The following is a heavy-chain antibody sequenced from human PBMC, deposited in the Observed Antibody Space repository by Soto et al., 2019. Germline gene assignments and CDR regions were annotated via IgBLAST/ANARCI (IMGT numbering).Heavy chain of an antibody. D-gene: IGHD6-19*01. J-gene: IGHJ4*02. CDR2: ISAYNGNT. V-gene: IGHV1-18*01. CDR3: AREAPTPSSGWQPPDY. CDR1: GYTFTSYG. Sequence: QVQLVQSGAEVKKPGASVKVSCKASGYTFTSYGISWVRQAPGQGLEWMGWISAYNGNTNYAQKLQGRVTMTTDTSTSTAYMELRSQRSDDTAVYYCAREAPTPSSGWQPPDYWGQGTLVTVSS.